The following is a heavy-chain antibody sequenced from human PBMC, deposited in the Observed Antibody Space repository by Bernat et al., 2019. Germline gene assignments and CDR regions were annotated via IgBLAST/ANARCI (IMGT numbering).Heavy chain of an antibody. J-gene: IGHJ4*02. D-gene: IGHD1-26*01. CDR1: GFTFSSYT. CDR2: ISTSKSYI. V-gene: IGHV3-21*01. CDR3: ARGSYSQYYFDY. Sequence: EVQLVESGGGLVKPGGSLRLSCAASGFTFSSYTMNWVRQAPGKGLEWVSSISTSKSYIYYADSVKGRFTFSRDNAKNSLYLQMNSLRAEDTAVFYCARGSYSQYYFDYWGQGTLVTVSS.